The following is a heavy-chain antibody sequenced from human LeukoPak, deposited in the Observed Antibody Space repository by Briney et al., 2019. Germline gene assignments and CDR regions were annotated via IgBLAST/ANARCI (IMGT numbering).Heavy chain of an antibody. D-gene: IGHD6-13*01. CDR3: ASGAAAGYVFFRMDV. CDR2: IVPSNGKV. V-gene: IGHV1-69*04. CDR1: GGAFNGYG. Sequence: SAKVSCKACGGAFNGYGITWVRQAPGPGLQWMGRIVPSNGKVNYSQKYQGRVTITADKSTSTSYMELSSLRSDDTAVYYCASGAAAGYVFFRMDVWGQGTTVTVSS. J-gene: IGHJ6*02.